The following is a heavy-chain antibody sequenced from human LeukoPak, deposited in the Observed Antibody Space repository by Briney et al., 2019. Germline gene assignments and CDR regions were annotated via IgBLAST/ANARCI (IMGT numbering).Heavy chain of an antibody. CDR3: ARASSSLYYYYGMDV. J-gene: IGHJ6*02. D-gene: IGHD6-6*01. CDR1: GGTFSSYA. V-gene: IGHV1-69*10. CDR2: IIPILGMA. Sequence: VKVSFKASGGTFSSYAISWVRRAPGQGLEWMGRIIPILGMANYSQKFQGRVTITADKSTSTAYMELSSLRSEDTAVYYYARASSSLYYYYGMDVWGQGTTVTVSS.